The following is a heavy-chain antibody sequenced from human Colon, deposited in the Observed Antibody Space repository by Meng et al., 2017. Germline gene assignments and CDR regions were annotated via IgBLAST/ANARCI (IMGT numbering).Heavy chain of an antibody. CDR3: AKDRCSRADY. CDR2: IKRDGSEK. Sequence: GESLKISCAASGFTFSNYWMSWVRQAPGRGLEWVANIKRDGSEKYYVDSVKGRFTISRDNAKNSLYLQMNSLRAEDTAVYYCAKDRCSRADYWGQGTLVTVSS. J-gene: IGHJ4*02. CDR1: GFTFSNYW. V-gene: IGHV3-7*01. D-gene: IGHD4/OR15-4a*01.